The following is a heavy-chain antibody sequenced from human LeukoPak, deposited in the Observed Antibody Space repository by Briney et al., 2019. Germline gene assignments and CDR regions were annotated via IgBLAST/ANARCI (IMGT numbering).Heavy chain of an antibody. CDR3: SKDRCSSASCYNAFES. CDR1: GFTVSSNY. J-gene: IGHJ3*02. CDR2: IYSGGST. V-gene: IGHV3-53*01. D-gene: IGHD2-2*02. Sequence: GGSLRLSCAASGFTVSSNYMSWVRQAPGKGLEWVSVIYSGGSTYYADSVKGRFTISRDNSKNTLYLQMNSLRAEDTALYYCSKDRCSSASCYNAFESWGQGTMVTVSS.